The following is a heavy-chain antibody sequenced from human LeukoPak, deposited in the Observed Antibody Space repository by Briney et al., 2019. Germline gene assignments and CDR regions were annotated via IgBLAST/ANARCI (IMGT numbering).Heavy chain of an antibody. J-gene: IGHJ4*02. CDR3: ARDRPNYYGSDGHYYRRDGDY. CDR2: ITSRGEST. V-gene: IGHV3-23*01. CDR1: GFTFSIYA. Sequence: GGSLRLSCAASGFTFSIYAMSWVRQAPGKGLQWVSSITSRGESTWYVDSVKGRFTITRENSENTLYLQMHSLRAEDTAVYYCARDRPNYYGSDGHYYRRDGDYWGRGTLVSVSS. D-gene: IGHD3-22*01.